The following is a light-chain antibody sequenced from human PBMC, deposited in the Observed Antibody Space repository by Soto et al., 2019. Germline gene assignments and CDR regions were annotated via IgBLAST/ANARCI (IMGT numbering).Light chain of an antibody. V-gene: IGKV3-15*01. J-gene: IGKJ4*01. Sequence: EIVMTQSPASLSVSPGERATLSCRASQSVSTNLAWYQQKVGQAPRLLIYGAFTRATGIPARFSGGGSGTEFTLTIDSPQSEDFAVYYCQQYNDWLELTFGGGTKVEIK. CDR2: GAF. CDR1: QSVSTN. CDR3: QQYNDWLELT.